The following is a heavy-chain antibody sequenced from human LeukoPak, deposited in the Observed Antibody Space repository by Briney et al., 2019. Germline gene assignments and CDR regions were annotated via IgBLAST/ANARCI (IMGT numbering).Heavy chain of an antibody. V-gene: IGHV3-23*01. CDR2: ISGSGSRT. CDR3: GKGPDYYDSSGHPD. J-gene: IGHJ4*02. CDR1: GFPFSSYA. Sequence: GGSLRLSCAASGFPFSSYAMSWVRQAPGKGLEWVSAISGSGSRTYYADSVKGRFNMSRDNSKNTVYVQMHSLRAEDTAVYYCGKGPDYYDSSGHPDWGQGTLVTVSS. D-gene: IGHD3-22*01.